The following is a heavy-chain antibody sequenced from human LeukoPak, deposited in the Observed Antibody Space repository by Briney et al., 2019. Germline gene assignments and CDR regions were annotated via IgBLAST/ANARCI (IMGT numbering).Heavy chain of an antibody. Sequence: GESLKISCKGSGYSFTSCWIGWVRQMPGKGLEWMGVIYPGDSDTRYSPSFQGQVTISVDKSTSTAYLQWISLRASDTAMYYCARGPHYDFLTGYYSSHFDYWGQGTLVSVSS. D-gene: IGHD3-9*01. CDR3: ARGPHYDFLTGYYSSHFDY. J-gene: IGHJ4*02. V-gene: IGHV5-51*01. CDR1: GYSFTSCW. CDR2: IYPGDSDT.